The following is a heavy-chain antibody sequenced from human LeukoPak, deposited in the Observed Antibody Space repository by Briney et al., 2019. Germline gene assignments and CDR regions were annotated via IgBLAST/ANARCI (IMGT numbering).Heavy chain of an antibody. CDR3: ARGRIYFDY. J-gene: IGHJ4*02. D-gene: IGHD2-15*01. CDR2: ISGSGTST. CDR1: GFTFSSYD. Sequence: GGSLRLSCTASGFTFSSYDMHWVRQAPGKGLEWVSYISGSGTSTYYADSVKGRITISRDNAKNSLYLQMHSLRAEDTAVYYCARGRIYFDYWGQGTLVTASS. V-gene: IGHV3-48*03.